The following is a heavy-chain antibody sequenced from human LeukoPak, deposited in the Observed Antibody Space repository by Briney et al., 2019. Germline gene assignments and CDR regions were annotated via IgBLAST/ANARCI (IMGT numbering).Heavy chain of an antibody. J-gene: IGHJ4*02. V-gene: IGHV4-38-2*01. D-gene: IGHD6-19*01. CDR3: ARDTVTGNKNFDY. CDR2: IYHSGST. CDR1: GYSMRGGYY. Sequence: SETLSLTCAVSGYSMRGGYYWGWIRQPPGKGLERIGSIYHSGSTYYNPSLESRVTISVDTSRNQFSLKLNSVTAADTAVYHCARDTVTGNKNFDYWGQGTLVTVSS.